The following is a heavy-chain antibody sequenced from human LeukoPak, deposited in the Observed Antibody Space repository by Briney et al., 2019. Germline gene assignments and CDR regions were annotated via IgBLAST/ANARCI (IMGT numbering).Heavy chain of an antibody. CDR2: ISWNSGSI. CDR1: GFTFDDYA. CDR3: AKAGRAPYFDY. V-gene: IGHV3-9*01. D-gene: IGHD2-8*02. Sequence: HPGGSLRLSCAASGFTFDDYAMHWVRQAPGKGLEWVSGISWNSGSIGYADSVKGRFTISRGNAKNSLYLQMNSLRAEDTALYYCAKAGRAPYFDYWGQGTLVTVSS. J-gene: IGHJ4*02.